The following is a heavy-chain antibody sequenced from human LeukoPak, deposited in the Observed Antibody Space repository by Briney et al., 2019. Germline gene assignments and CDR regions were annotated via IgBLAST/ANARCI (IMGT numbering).Heavy chain of an antibody. Sequence: PSETLSLTCTVSGGSISSYYWSWIRQPPGTGLEWIGYIYYSGSTNYNPSLKSRVTISVDTSKNQFSLKLSSVTAADTAVYYCARGYYYGSGSYYRNYYYYMDVWGKGTTVTVSS. CDR1: GGSISSYY. D-gene: IGHD3-10*01. J-gene: IGHJ6*03. CDR2: IYYSGST. CDR3: ARGYYYGSGSYYRNYYYYMDV. V-gene: IGHV4-59*12.